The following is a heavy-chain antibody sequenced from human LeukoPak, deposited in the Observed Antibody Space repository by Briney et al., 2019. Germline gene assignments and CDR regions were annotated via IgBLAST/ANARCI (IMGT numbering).Heavy chain of an antibody. J-gene: IGHJ6*04. CDR3: AREGRPPYYYYSMDV. CDR2: IYYSGST. CDR1: GGSISSYY. D-gene: IGHD3-10*01. V-gene: IGHV4-59*01. Sequence: SETLSLTCTVSGGSISSYYWSWIRQPPGKGLEWIGYIYYSGSTNYNPPLKSRVTISVDTSKNQFPLKLSSVTAADTAVYYCAREGRPPYYYYSMDVWGKGTTVTVSS.